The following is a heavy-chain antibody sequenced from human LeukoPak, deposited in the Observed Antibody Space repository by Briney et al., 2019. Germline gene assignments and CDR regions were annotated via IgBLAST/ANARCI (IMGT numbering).Heavy chain of an antibody. CDR2: ISNSGTTI. D-gene: IGHD3-22*01. V-gene: IGHV3-48*03. CDR1: GFTFGSSE. Sequence: GGSLRLSCAASGFTFGSSEMNWVRQAPGKGLEWVSYISNSGTTIYYPDSVKGRFTISRDNSKNTLYLQMNSLRAEDTAVYYCAKDPPGYYDSSGYYVDYWGQGTLVTVSS. CDR3: AKDPPGYYDSSGYYVDY. J-gene: IGHJ4*02.